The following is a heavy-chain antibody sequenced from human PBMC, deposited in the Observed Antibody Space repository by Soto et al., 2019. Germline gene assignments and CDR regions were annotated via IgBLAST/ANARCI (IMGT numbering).Heavy chain of an antibody. CDR3: ARVPTINYYDSSGYYSDY. CDR1: GFTFSSYW. CDR2: IKQDGSEK. V-gene: IGHV3-7*03. J-gene: IGHJ4*02. Sequence: PGGSLRLSCAASGFTFSSYWMSWVRQAPGKGLEWVANIKQDGSEKYYVDSVKGRFTISRDNAKNSLYLQMNSLRAEDTAVYYCARVPTINYYDSSGYYSDYWGQGTLVTVSS. D-gene: IGHD3-22*01.